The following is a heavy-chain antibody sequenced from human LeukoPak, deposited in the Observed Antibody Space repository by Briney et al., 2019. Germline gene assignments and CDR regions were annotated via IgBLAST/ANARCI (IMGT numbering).Heavy chain of an antibody. CDR3: ARASPIAVAGIWAD. J-gene: IGHJ4*02. CDR2: IYYSGST. V-gene: IGHV4-59*01. Sequence: PSETLSLTCTVSGGSISSYYWSWIRQPPGKGLEWIGYIYYSGSTNYNPSLKSRVTISVDTSTNQFSLKLSSVTAADTAVYYCARASPIAVAGIWADWGQGTLVTVSS. CDR1: GGSISSYY. D-gene: IGHD6-19*01.